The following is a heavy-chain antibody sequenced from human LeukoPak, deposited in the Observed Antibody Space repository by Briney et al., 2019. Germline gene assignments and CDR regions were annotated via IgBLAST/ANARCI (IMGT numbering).Heavy chain of an antibody. CDR3: AKVSAMAGSFYLYFDL. CDR2: IWYDGSNK. Sequence: PGGSLRLSCAASGFTFSTYGMHWVRQAPGKGLEWVAVIWYDGSNKDYADSVKGRFTISRDNSKNTVYLQMNSLRAEDRAVYYCAKVSAMAGSFYLYFDLWGRGTLVTVSS. V-gene: IGHV3-30*02. D-gene: IGHD6-19*01. J-gene: IGHJ2*01. CDR1: GFTFSTYG.